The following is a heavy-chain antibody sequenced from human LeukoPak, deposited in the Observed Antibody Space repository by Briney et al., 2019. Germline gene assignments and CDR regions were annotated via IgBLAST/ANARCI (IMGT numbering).Heavy chain of an antibody. CDR2: TYSAGRI. V-gene: IGHV3-53*01. CDR1: GFNVSSNY. Sequence: PGGSLRLSCAASGFNVSSNYMSWVRQAPGRGLEWVTVTYSAGRIFYADSVKGRFTISRDNSKNTFDLQMNNLRVEDTAVYYCARAPSGLWGSPRHFGYWGQGTLVIVSS. D-gene: IGHD3-16*01. J-gene: IGHJ4*02. CDR3: ARAPSGLWGSPRHFGY.